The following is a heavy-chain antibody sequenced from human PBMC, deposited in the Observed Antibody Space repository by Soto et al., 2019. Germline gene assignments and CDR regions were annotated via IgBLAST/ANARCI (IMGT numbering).Heavy chain of an antibody. CDR1: GYSFTSYW. V-gene: IGHV5-51*01. J-gene: IGHJ6*02. CDR2: IYPGDSDT. D-gene: IGHD1-26*01. CDR3: AGFGWSGSYFHYYGMDV. Sequence: PGESLKISCKGSGYSFTSYWIGWVRQMPGKGLEWMGIIYPGDSDTRYSPSFQGQVTISADKSISTAYLQWSSLKASDTAMYYCAGFGWSGSYFHYYGMDVWGQGTTVTVSS.